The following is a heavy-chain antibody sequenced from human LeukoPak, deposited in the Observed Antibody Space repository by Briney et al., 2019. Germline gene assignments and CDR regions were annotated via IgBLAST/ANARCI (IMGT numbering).Heavy chain of an antibody. CDR1: GGSISSYY. D-gene: IGHD6-19*01. Sequence: PSETLSLTCTVSGGSISSYYWSWIRQPAGKGLEWIGRIYTSGSTNYNPSRKSRVTMSVDTSKTQFSLKLSSVTAADTAVYYCARSSGWRYYYYGMDVWGQGTTVTVSS. CDR3: ARSSGWRYYYYGMDV. CDR2: IYTSGST. J-gene: IGHJ6*02. V-gene: IGHV4-4*07.